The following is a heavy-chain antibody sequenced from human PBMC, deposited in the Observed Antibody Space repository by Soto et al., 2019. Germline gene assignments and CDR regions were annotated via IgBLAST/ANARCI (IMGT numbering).Heavy chain of an antibody. CDR3: ATTSSTSGYYFDY. J-gene: IGHJ4*02. CDR1: GGSISSYY. CDR2: IYYSGST. Sequence: QVQLQESGPGLVKPSETLSLTCTVSGGSISSYYWSWIRQPPGKGLEWIGYIYYSGSTNYNPSLKRRVTISVDTSKNQFSLKLSSVTAADTAVYYCATTSSTSGYYFDYWGQGTLVTVSS. V-gene: IGHV4-59*01. D-gene: IGHD2-2*01.